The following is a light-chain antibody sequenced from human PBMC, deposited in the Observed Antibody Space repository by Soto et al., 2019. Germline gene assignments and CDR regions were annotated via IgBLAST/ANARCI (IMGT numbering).Light chain of an antibody. CDR3: QQRSNWHPT. J-gene: IGKJ4*01. CDR1: QSVRSC. Sequence: EIVLTQSPVTLSLSPGERATLSCRASQSVRSCLAWYQQKPGQAPRLLIYDAFKRATGIPARFSGSGSWTDFTLTISSLEPEDFAVYYCQQRSNWHPTFGGGPKVEI. CDR2: DAF. V-gene: IGKV3-11*01.